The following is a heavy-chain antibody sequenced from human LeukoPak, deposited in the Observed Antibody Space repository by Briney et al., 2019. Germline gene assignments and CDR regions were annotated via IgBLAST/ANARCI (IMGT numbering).Heavy chain of an antibody. CDR3: ARDLEL. V-gene: IGHV1-2*02. J-gene: IGHJ5*02. CDR1: GYTFTDYY. Sequence: ASVKVSRKASGYTFTDYYMHWVRQAPGQGLEWMGIINPNSGGANYAPKFQGRVTMTRDTSISTAYMELSRLRSDDTAVYYGARDLELWGQGTLVTVSS. CDR2: INPNSGGA.